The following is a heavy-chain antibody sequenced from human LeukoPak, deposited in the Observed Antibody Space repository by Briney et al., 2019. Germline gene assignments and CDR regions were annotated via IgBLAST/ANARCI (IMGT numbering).Heavy chain of an antibody. CDR2: INHSGST. Sequence: SETLSLTCAVYGGSFSGYYWSWIRQPPGKGLEWIGEINHSGSTNYNPSLKSRVTISVDTSKSQFSLKLSSVTAADTAVYYCARGRLTYYYDSSGHPRGWFDPWGQGTLVTVSS. CDR1: GGSFSGYY. D-gene: IGHD3-22*01. V-gene: IGHV4-34*01. J-gene: IGHJ5*02. CDR3: ARGRLTYYYDSSGHPRGWFDP.